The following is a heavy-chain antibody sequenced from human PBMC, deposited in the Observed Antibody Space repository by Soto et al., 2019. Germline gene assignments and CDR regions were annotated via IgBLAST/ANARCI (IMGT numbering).Heavy chain of an antibody. Sequence: PSEPLSITCAVSSGTISSYYWCWIRQPPGKGLEWIGYIYYSGSTNYNPSLKSRVTISVDLSKNQFSLKLSSVTAADTAVYYCARGQIQPWYPFDNRGQETPVTVSS. CDR2: IYYSGST. D-gene: IGHD5-18*01. CDR1: SGTISSYY. V-gene: IGHV4-59*01. J-gene: IGHJ4*02. CDR3: ARGQIQPWYPFDN.